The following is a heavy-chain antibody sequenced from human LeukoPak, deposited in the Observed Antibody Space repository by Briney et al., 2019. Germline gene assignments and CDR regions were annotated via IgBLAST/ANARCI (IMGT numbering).Heavy chain of an antibody. V-gene: IGHV1-69*06. Sequence: ASATVSCKASGGTFSSYAISWVRQAPGQGLEWMGGIIPIFGTANYAQKFQGRVTITADKSTSTAYMELSSLRSEDTAVYYCARYLHRSVTTVYYYYYMDVWGKGTTVTVSS. D-gene: IGHD4-17*01. CDR2: IIPIFGTA. CDR3: ARYLHRSVTTVYYYYYMDV. CDR1: GGTFSSYA. J-gene: IGHJ6*03.